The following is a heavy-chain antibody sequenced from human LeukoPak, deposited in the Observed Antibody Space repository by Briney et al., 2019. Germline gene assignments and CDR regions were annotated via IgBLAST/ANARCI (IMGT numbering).Heavy chain of an antibody. J-gene: IGHJ4*02. V-gene: IGHV4-39*07. CDR1: GASISSDDYS. CDR3: ARTRGRVSKTDFDS. Sequence: SETLSLTCTVSGASISSDDYSWGWIRQPPGKGLEWIATIYYSGNTYYNPSLSSRVTISADSSKNQFSLRLRSVTAADAAVYFCARTRGRVSKTDFDSWGQGTLVTVSS. D-gene: IGHD5/OR15-5a*01. CDR2: IYYSGNT.